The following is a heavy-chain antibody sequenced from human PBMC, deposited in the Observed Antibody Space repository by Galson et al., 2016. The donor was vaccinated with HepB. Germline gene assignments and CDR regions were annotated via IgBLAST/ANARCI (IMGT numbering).Heavy chain of an antibody. D-gene: IGHD2-21*01. V-gene: IGHV1-46*04. CDR2: FRPSSGGT. CDR3: AREQGETYFFDY. J-gene: IGHJ4*02. Sequence: SVKVSCKASGYTFTNYYLHWVRQAPGQGPEWMGTFRPSSGGTTYAQKLQGRVTMTGDTSMNTVYMELSSLRSEDTAVYYCAREQGETYFFDYWGQGNLVTVSS. CDR1: GYTFTNYY.